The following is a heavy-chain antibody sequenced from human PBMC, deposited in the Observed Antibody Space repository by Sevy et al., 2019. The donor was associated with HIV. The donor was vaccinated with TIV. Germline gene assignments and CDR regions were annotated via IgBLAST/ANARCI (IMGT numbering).Heavy chain of an antibody. CDR2: ISAYNGNT. Sequence: ASVKVSCKASGYTFTSYGISWVRQAPGQGLEWMGWISAYNGNTNYAQKLQGRVTMTTDTSTGTAYMELRSLGSDDTAVYYCARGSGYSSSWYNDYFDYWGQGTLVTVSS. CDR3: ARGSGYSSSWYNDYFDY. V-gene: IGHV1-18*04. D-gene: IGHD6-13*01. CDR1: GYTFTSYG. J-gene: IGHJ4*02.